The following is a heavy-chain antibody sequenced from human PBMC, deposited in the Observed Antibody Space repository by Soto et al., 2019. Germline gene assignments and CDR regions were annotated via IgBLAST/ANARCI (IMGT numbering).Heavy chain of an antibody. CDR2: INHSGST. J-gene: IGHJ4*02. CDR3: ATMSLDAVAATRIDY. Sequence: QVQLQQWGAGLLKPSETLSLTCAVYGGSFSGYYWSWIRQPPGKGLEWIGEINHSGSTNYNPSLKSRVTISVDTSKNQFSLKLSSVTAADTAVYYCATMSLDAVAATRIDYWGQGTLVTVSS. D-gene: IGHD2-15*01. V-gene: IGHV4-34*01. CDR1: GGSFSGYY.